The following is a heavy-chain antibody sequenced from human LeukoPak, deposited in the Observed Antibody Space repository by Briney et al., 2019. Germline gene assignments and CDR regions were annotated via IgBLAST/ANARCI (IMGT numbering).Heavy chain of an antibody. V-gene: IGHV1-3*03. CDR1: GYTFTSYA. Sequence: GASVKVSCKASGYTFTSYAMHWVRQAPGQRLEWMGWINAGNGNTKYSQEFQGRVTITRDTSASTAYMELSSLRSEDTAVYYCARGMWFGELFGYWGQGTLVTVSS. CDR2: INAGNGNT. CDR3: ARGMWFGELFGY. J-gene: IGHJ4*02. D-gene: IGHD3-10*01.